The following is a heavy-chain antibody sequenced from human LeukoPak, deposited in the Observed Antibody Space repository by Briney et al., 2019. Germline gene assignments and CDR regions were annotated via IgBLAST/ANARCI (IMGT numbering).Heavy chain of an antibody. CDR3: ARGPYASGSYGRRGWVNYMDV. D-gene: IGHD3-10*01. Sequence: GGSLRLSCAASGFTFSSYEMNWVRQAPGKGLEWVSYTSSSGSTIYYADSVKGRFTISRDNAKNSLYLQMNSLRAEDTAVYYCARGPYASGSYGRRGWVNYMDVGGKGTTVTISS. J-gene: IGHJ6*03. V-gene: IGHV3-48*03. CDR1: GFTFSSYE. CDR2: TSSSGSTI.